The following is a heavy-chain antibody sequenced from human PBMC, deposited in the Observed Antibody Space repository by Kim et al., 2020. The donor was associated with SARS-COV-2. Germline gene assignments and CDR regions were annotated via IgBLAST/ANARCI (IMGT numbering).Heavy chain of an antibody. CDR2: IHTHTNGGNA. Sequence: ASVKVSCKASGYTFTSYAMNWVRQAPGQGLEWMAWIHTHTNGGNARSAQDFTGRFDFYLDSSVNMAYLEINNLKPEDTGIYYCARDSSSAPDYWGQGTLVTVSS. CDR1: GYTFTSYA. CDR3: ARDSSSAPDY. J-gene: IGHJ4*02. V-gene: IGHV7-4-1*04. D-gene: IGHD6-13*01.